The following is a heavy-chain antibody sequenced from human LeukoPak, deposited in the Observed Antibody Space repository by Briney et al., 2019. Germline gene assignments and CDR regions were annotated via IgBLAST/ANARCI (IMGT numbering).Heavy chain of an antibody. Sequence: ASVKVSCKASGYTFTSYDINWVRQATGQGLEWMGWMNPNSGNTGYAQKFQGRVTIIRNTSISTAYMELSSLRSEDTAVYYCARGDYGSRGDYYYYYMDVWGKGTTVTVSS. D-gene: IGHD3-10*01. CDR2: MNPNSGNT. J-gene: IGHJ6*03. CDR3: ARGDYGSRGDYYYYYMDV. CDR1: GYTFTSYD. V-gene: IGHV1-8*03.